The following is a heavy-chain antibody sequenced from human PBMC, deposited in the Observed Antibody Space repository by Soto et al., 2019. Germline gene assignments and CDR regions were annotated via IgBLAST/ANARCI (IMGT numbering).Heavy chain of an antibody. CDR2: IYYSGST. V-gene: IGHV4-59*01. CDR3: ARGVATIGP. CDR1: GDSISSYY. J-gene: IGHJ5*02. D-gene: IGHD5-12*01. Sequence: PSETLSLTCTVSGDSISSYYWSWIRQPPGKGLEWIGYIYYSGSTNYNPSLKSRVTISVDTPKNQFSLKLTSVTAADTAVYYCARGVATIGPWGQGPLVNVSS.